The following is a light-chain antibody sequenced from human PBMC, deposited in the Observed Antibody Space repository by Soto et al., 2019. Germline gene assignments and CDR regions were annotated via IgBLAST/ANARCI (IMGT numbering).Light chain of an antibody. V-gene: IGLV2-8*01. CDR1: SSDVGAYTY. J-gene: IGLJ2*01. CDR2: EVN. CDR3: SAYAGSNDFVV. Sequence: QSALTQPPSASGSPGQSVTISCTGTSSDVGAYTYVSWYQQHPGKAPKLMIFEVNKRPSGVPDRFSGSKSGNTASLTVSGLQAEDEADYYCSAYAGSNDFVVFGGGTQLTVL.